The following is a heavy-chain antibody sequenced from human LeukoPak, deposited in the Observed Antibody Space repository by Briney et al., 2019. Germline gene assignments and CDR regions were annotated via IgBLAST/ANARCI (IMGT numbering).Heavy chain of an antibody. CDR2: IYYTGST. V-gene: IGHV4-59*01. J-gene: IGHJ5*02. CDR3: SRGRNMLSP. Sequence: PSETLSLTCSVSGDSITTYSWTWIRQPPGKGLEWIGYIYYTGSTNYNPSLKSRVTMSVDSSKNQISLKLTSVTAADTAVYYCSRGRNMLSPWGQGSLVTVSS. CDR1: GDSITTYS. D-gene: IGHD2-8*01.